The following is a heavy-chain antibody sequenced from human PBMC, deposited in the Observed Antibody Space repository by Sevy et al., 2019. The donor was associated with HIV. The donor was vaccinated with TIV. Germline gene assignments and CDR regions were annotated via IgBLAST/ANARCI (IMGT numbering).Heavy chain of an antibody. V-gene: IGHV4-39*01. Sequence: SETLSLTCTVSGGSISSSSYYWGWIRQPPGKGLEWIGSIYYSGSTYYYPSLKSRVTISVDTSKNQFSLKLSSVTAADTAVYYCARPQAGIAVAGTGYYFDYWGQGTLVTVSS. D-gene: IGHD6-19*01. CDR3: ARPQAGIAVAGTGYYFDY. CDR2: IYYSGST. CDR1: GGSISSSSYY. J-gene: IGHJ4*02.